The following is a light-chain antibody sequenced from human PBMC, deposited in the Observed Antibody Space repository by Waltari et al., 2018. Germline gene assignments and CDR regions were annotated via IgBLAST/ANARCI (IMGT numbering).Light chain of an antibody. CDR2: FAS. CDR1: ESIGTS. V-gene: IGKV6-21*02. J-gene: IGKJ4*01. CDR3: QQSSSLPIT. Sequence: EVVLTQSPDFQSVTPKENVPITCRASESIGTSLHWYQQKADQSPKFLIRFASKSTSGVPSRFSGSGSGTDFALIFNGLEFEDAATYYCQQSSSLPITFGGGTQVEIK.